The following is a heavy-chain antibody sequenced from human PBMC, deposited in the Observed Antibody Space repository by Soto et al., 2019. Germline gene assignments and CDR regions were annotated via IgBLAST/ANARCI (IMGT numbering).Heavy chain of an antibody. CDR2: IYYSGST. J-gene: IGHJ4*02. D-gene: IGHD3-10*01. Sequence: PSETLSLTCTFSGCSIISYYWSLIRQPPGKGLECIGYIYYSGSTNYNPSLKSRVTISVDTSKNQFSLKLSSVTAADTAVYYCARLQILAPITMVRGVDAPLDYWGQGTLVTVSS. CDR1: GCSIISYY. CDR3: ARLQILAPITMVRGVDAPLDY. V-gene: IGHV4-59*08.